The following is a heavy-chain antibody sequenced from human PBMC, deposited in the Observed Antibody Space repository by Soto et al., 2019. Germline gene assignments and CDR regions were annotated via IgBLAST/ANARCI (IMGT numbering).Heavy chain of an antibody. J-gene: IGHJ6*02. D-gene: IGHD6-25*01. Sequence: SETLSLTCSVSGGSISSVGHYWTWIRQQPGKGLEWIGYIYYSGSTDYNPSLKSRVTISVDRSKNQFSLNLSSVTAADTAIYYCARESGGYDSSTRYGLDVCGQGTTVTVSS. CDR3: ARESGGYDSSTRYGLDV. CDR2: IYYSGST. V-gene: IGHV4-31*03. CDR1: GGSISSVGHY.